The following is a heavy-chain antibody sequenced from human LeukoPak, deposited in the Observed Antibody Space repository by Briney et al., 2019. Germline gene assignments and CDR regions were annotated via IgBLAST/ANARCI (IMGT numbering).Heavy chain of an antibody. J-gene: IGHJ4*02. D-gene: IGHD2-15*01. CDR1: GGSFSGYY. Sequence: SETLSLTCAVYGGSFSGYYWSWIRQPPGKGLEWLGEINHSGSTNYNPSLKSRVTISVDTSKNQFSLKLSSVTAADTAVYYCAREKYCSGGSCYNYFDYWGQGTLVTVSS. V-gene: IGHV4-34*01. CDR2: INHSGST. CDR3: AREKYCSGGSCYNYFDY.